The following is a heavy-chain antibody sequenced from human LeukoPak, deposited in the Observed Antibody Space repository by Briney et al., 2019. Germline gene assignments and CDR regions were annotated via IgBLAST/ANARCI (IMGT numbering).Heavy chain of an antibody. CDR1: GGSISSYY. CDR2: IYYSGST. D-gene: IGHD5-24*01. J-gene: IGHJ2*01. CDR3: ATTAGRREGSRTNWNFEL. Sequence: SETLSLTCTVSGGSISSYYWSWIRQPPGKGLEWIGYIYYSGSTNYNPSLRGRVTISIDTSKSQVYLKLSSVIAADTAVYYCATTAGRREGSRTNWNFELWGRGTLATVSA. V-gene: IGHV4-59*01.